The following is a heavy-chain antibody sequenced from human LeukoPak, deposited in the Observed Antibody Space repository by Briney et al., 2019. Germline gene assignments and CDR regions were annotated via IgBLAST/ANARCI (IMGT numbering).Heavy chain of an antibody. CDR3: ASGFLEWSYNWFDP. J-gene: IGHJ5*02. Sequence: GASVKVSCKASGGTFIRYAISWVGQAPGQGREGRGGIIPIFGTATYAQKFQGRVTITTDESTSTAYMELSSLRSEDTAVYYCASGFLEWSYNWFDPWGQGTLVTVSS. D-gene: IGHD3-3*01. V-gene: IGHV1-69*05. CDR1: GGTFIRYA. CDR2: IIPIFGTA.